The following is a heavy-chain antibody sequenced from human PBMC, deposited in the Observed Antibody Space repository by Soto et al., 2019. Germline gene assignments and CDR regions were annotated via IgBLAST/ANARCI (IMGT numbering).Heavy chain of an antibody. CDR1: GFTFSSYW. D-gene: IGHD3-16*01. Sequence: EVQLVESGGGLVQPGGSLRLSCAASGFTFSSYWMNWVRQAPGKGLEWVANIKQDGSEKYYVDSVKGRFTISRDIAENSLYLQMNSLRVDDTAVYYCAVGEGLLRFDYWGQGTLVTVSS. CDR3: AVGEGLLRFDY. V-gene: IGHV3-7*01. J-gene: IGHJ4*02. CDR2: IKQDGSEK.